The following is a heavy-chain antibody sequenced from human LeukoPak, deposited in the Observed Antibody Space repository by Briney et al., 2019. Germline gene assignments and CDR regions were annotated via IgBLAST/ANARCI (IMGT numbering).Heavy chain of an antibody. J-gene: IGHJ1*01. D-gene: IGHD6-19*01. CDR1: RFTFSTYA. CDR3: ARDRIAVAGMGAFQH. Sequence: GGSLRLSCAASRFTFSTYAMHWVRQAPGKGLEWVAGISDDGTNEDHADSVKGRFTISRDNSKNTLYLQMNSLRAEDTAIYYCARDRIAVAGMGAFQHWGQGTLVTVSS. CDR2: ISDDGTNE. V-gene: IGHV3-30-3*01.